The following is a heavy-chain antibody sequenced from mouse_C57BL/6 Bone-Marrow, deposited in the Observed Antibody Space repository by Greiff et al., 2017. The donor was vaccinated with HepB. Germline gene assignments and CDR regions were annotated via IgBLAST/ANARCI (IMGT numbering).Heavy chain of an antibody. J-gene: IGHJ3*01. CDR1: GYTFTSYW. Sequence: VQLQQPGAELVMPGASVKLSCKASGYTFTSYWMHWVKQRPGQGLEWIGEIDPSDSYTNYNQKFKGKSTLTVDKSSSTAYMQLSSLTSEDSAVYDCARRAGTGFAYWGQGTLVTVAA. CDR2: IDPSDSYT. V-gene: IGHV1-69*01. D-gene: IGHD3-3*01. CDR3: ARRAGTGFAY.